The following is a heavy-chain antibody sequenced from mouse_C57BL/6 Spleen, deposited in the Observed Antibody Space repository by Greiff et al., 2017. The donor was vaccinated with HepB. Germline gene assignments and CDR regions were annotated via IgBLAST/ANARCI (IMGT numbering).Heavy chain of an antibody. CDR2: ISSGGSYT. Sequence: EVKLVESGGDLVKPGGSLKLSCAASGFTFSSYGMSWVRQTPDKRLEWVATISSGGSYTYYPDSVKGRSTISRDNAKNTLYLQMSSLKSEDTAMYYCARENDPYYFDYWGQGTTLTVSS. V-gene: IGHV5-6*01. CDR1: GFTFSSYG. CDR3: ARENDPYYFDY. J-gene: IGHJ2*01.